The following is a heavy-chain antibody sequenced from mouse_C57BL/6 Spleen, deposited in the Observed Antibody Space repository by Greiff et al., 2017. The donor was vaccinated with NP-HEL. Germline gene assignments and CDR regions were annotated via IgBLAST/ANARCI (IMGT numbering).Heavy chain of an antibody. Sequence: QVQLQQPGAELVMPGASVKLSCKASGYTFTSYWMHWVKQRPGQGLEWIGEIDPSDSYPNYNQKFKGKSTLTVDKSSSTAYMQLSSLTSEDSAVYYCARNYYGSKYYFDYWGQGTTLPVSS. CDR3: ARNYYGSKYYFDY. CDR1: GYTFTSYW. J-gene: IGHJ2*01. D-gene: IGHD1-1*01. V-gene: IGHV1-69*01. CDR2: IDPSDSYP.